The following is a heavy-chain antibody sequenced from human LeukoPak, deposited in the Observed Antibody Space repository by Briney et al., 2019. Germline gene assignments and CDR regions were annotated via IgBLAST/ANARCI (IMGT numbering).Heavy chain of an antibody. CDR3: ARDQWALDY. CDR2: ISSDGRNK. J-gene: IGHJ4*02. CDR1: GFTFSSFA. D-gene: IGHD1-26*01. Sequence: PGGSLRLSCAASGFTFSSFAMHWVRQAPGKGLEWVAVISSDGRNKYYVDSVQGRFTISRDNSKNTLYLQMNSLRPEDTAVYYCARDQWALDYWGQGTLVTVSS. V-gene: IGHV3-30*04.